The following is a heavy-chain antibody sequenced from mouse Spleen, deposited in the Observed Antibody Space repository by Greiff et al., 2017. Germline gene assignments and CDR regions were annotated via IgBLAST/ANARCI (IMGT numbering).Heavy chain of an antibody. CDR3: ARDKGV. CDR2: ISSGSSTI. D-gene: IGHD1-3*01. J-gene: IGHJ1*01. CDR1: GFTFSSFG. V-gene: IGHV5-17*02. Sequence: DVHLVESGGGLVQPGGSRKLSCAASGFTFSSFGMHWVRQAPEKGLEWVAYISSGSSTIYYADTVKGRFTISRDNPKNTLFLQMTSLRSEDTAMYYCARDKGVWGAGTTVTVSS.